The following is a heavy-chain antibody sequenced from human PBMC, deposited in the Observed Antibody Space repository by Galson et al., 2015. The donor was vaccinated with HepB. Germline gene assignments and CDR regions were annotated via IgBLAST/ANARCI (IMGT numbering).Heavy chain of an antibody. J-gene: IGHJ4*02. CDR1: GFTFSNYG. CDR3: ARDPTVTSRGIDY. V-gene: IGHV3-33*01. Sequence: SLRLSCAASGFTFSNYGIHWVRQAPGKGLEWVAVIWYDGSNKYYADSVKGRFTISRDNSKNTLYLQMNSLRAEDTAVYHCARDPTVTSRGIDYWGQGTLVTVSS. D-gene: IGHD4-11*01. CDR2: IWYDGSNK.